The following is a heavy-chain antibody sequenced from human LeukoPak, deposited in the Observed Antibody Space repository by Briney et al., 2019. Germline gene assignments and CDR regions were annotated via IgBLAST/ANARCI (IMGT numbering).Heavy chain of an antibody. J-gene: IGHJ5*02. CDR2: INPSGGST. CDR3: ARMRRVTIFGVVMNWFDP. D-gene: IGHD3-3*01. CDR1: GYTFTSYA. V-gene: IGHV1-46*01. Sequence: ASVKVSCKASGYTFTSYAMNWVRQAPGQGLEWMGIINPSGGSTSYAQKFQGRVTMTRDTSTSTVYMELSSLRSEDTAVYYCARMRRVTIFGVVMNWFDPWGQGTLVTVSS.